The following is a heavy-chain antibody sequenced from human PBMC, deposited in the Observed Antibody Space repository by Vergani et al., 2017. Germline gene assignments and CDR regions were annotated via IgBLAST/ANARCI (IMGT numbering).Heavy chain of an antibody. CDR2: INPSGGST. J-gene: IGHJ5*02. Sequence: QVQLVQSGAEVKKPGASVKVSCKASGYTFTSYYMHWVRQAPGQGLEWMGIINPSGGSTSYAQKFQGRVTMTRVTSTSTVYMELSSLRSEDTAVYYCARGGITGTRECWFDPWGQGTLVTVSS. CDR1: GYTFTSYY. V-gene: IGHV1-46*01. CDR3: ARGGITGTRECWFDP. D-gene: IGHD1-7*01.